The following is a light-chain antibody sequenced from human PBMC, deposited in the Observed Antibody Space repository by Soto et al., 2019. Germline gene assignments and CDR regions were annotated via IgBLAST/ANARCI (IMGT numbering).Light chain of an antibody. V-gene: IGKV1-27*01. CDR2: AAS. CDR3: QKYNSAPLT. CDR1: QGIGAY. J-gene: IGKJ4*01. Sequence: DIQMTQSPSSLSASLGDRVTITCRASQGIGAYLAWFQQKPGNVPKLLIYAASTLQSGVPSRFSGSGSGTDFTLTISRLQPEDGAIYYCQKYNSAPLTFGGGTKVEIK.